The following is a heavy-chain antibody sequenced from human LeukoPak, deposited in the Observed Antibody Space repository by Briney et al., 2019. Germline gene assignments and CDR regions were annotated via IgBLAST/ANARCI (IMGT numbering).Heavy chain of an antibody. CDR3: ARRGEDYYDSSGYYGFDY. CDR1: GGSFSGYY. CDR2: INHSGST. J-gene: IGHJ4*02. V-gene: IGHV4-34*01. D-gene: IGHD3-22*01. Sequence: SETLSLTCAVYGGSFSGYYWSWIRQPPGKGLEWIGEINHSGSTNYNPSLKSRVTISVDTSKNQFSLKLSSATAADTAVYYCARRGEDYYDSSGYYGFDYWGQGTLVTVSS.